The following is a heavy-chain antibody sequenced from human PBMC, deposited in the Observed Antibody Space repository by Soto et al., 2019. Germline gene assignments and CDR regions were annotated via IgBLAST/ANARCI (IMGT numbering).Heavy chain of an antibody. J-gene: IGHJ6*02. D-gene: IGHD3-10*02. CDR1: GFIFNSYG. CDR2: ISYDEGDK. CDR3: ARGIVPGLIYYGLDV. Sequence: GGSLRLSCVASGFIFNSYGMQWVRQVPREGLESVTVISYDEGDKYYPDLVKGRFTISRENSKSTLYLQMNSLRPEDTDVYYCARGIVPGLIYYGLDVWGQGTTVTVSS. V-gene: IGHV3-33*05.